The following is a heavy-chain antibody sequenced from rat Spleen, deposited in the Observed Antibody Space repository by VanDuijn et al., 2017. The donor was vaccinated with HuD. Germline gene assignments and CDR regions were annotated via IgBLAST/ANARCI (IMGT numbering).Heavy chain of an antibody. J-gene: IGHJ4*01. V-gene: IGHV2-30*01. CDR3: ARDVANYYGGTYGVMAA. Sequence: QVQLKESGPGLVQPSQTLSLTCTVSGFSLTSYNVHWVRQPPGKGLEWMGVIWTNGNTDYNSALNSRLSISRETSKSQVFLKMNSLQTEDTATYYCARDVANYYGGTYGVMAAWGQGASVTVSS. CDR2: IWTNGNT. D-gene: IGHD1-12*02. CDR1: GFSLTSYN.